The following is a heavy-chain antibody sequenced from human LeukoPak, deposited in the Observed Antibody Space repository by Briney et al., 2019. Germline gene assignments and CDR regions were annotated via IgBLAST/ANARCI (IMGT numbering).Heavy chain of an antibody. D-gene: IGHD4-17*01. J-gene: IGHJ4*02. CDR3: TTDRNGDYADY. CDR2: IKSKTDGGTT. V-gene: IGHV3-15*01. CDR1: GFTFSNAW. Sequence: PGGSLRLSCAASGFTFSNAWMSWVRQAPGKGLEWVGRIKSKTDGGTTDYAAHVKGRFTISRDDSKNTLYLQLNSLKTEDTAVYYCTTDRNGDYADYWGQGTLVTVSS.